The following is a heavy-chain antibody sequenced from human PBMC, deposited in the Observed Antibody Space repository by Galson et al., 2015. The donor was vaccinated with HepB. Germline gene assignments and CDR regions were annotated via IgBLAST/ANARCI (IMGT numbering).Heavy chain of an antibody. V-gene: IGHV4-30-4*01. Sequence: TLSLTCTVSGGSISSGDYYWSWIHQPPGKGLEWIGYVYYSGSTYYNPSLKSRVTISVDTSKNQFSLKLSSVTAADTAVYYCARERRDKVATTLDYWGQGTLVTVSS. D-gene: IGHD5-12*01. CDR2: VYYSGST. CDR1: GGSISSGDYY. J-gene: IGHJ4*02. CDR3: ARERRDKVATTLDY.